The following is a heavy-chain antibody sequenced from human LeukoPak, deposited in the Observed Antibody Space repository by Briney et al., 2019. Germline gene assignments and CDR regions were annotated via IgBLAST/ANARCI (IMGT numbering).Heavy chain of an antibody. D-gene: IGHD3-10*01. Sequence: KTSETLSLTCTVSGGSISSSSYYWGWVRQPPGKGLEWIGSIYYSGSTNYNPSLKSRVTISVDTSKNQFSLKLSSVTAADTAVYYCARGTGSWFGVFIGTYWFDPWGQGTLVTVSS. V-gene: IGHV4-39*07. CDR3: ARGTGSWFGVFIGTYWFDP. J-gene: IGHJ5*02. CDR2: IYYSGST. CDR1: GGSISSSSYY.